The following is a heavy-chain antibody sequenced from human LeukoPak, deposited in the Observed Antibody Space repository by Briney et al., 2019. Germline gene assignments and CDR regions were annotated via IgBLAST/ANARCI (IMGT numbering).Heavy chain of an antibody. V-gene: IGHV3-9*01. CDR2: ISWNSNNI. CDR1: GFSFDDYA. CDR3: AKGPLYYYDSSGRIDY. Sequence: GGSLRLSCAASGFSFDDYAMHWVRQAPGKGLEWASGISWNSNNIGYADSVKGRFTISRDNAKNSLYLQMNSLRAEDTALYYCAKGPLYYYDSSGRIDYWGQGTLVTVSS. J-gene: IGHJ4*02. D-gene: IGHD3-22*01.